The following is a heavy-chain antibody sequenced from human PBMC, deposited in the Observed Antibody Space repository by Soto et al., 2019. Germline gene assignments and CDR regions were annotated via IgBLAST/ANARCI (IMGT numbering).Heavy chain of an antibody. CDR3: ARDRSGWYYFAY. J-gene: IGHJ4*02. V-gene: IGHV1-3*01. Sequence: ASVKVSCKASGYTFTSYAMHWVRQAPGQRLEWMGWINAGNGNTKYSQKFQGRVTITRDTSASTAYMELSSLRSEDTAVYYCARDRSGWYYFAYRGQGTLVTVSS. CDR2: INAGNGNT. D-gene: IGHD6-19*01. CDR1: GYTFTSYA.